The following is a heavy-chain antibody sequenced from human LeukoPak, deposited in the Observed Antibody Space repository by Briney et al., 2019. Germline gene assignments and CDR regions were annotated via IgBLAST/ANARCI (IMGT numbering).Heavy chain of an antibody. Sequence: GSVKVSCMASGYTLKNYYIHWMRHAPRQGLEWGGWINPNSGDTNLVQKFQGRVTMTRDTSTSTAYMEVSSLRSDDTAVYYCARGLTTGFDFWGQGALVTVSS. D-gene: IGHD1-14*01. CDR1: GYTLKNYY. V-gene: IGHV1-2*02. CDR2: INPNSGDT. J-gene: IGHJ4*02. CDR3: ARGLTTGFDF.